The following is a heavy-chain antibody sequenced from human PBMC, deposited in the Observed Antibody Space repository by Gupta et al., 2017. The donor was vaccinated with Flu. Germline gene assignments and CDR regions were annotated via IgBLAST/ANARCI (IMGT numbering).Heavy chain of an antibody. D-gene: IGHD3-22*01. V-gene: IGHV3-21*01. Sequence: EVQLVESGGGLVKPGGSLRLSRASSGFTFSSSTMNWGRQAPGKGLEWVSSISSSRSYIYYADSVKGRLTIYRDNAKNSLYRQMNSLRAEDTAVYYCARPYSSGDYRYYYYGMDVWGQGTTVTVSS. CDR3: ARPYSSGDYRYYYYGMDV. CDR1: GFTFSSST. J-gene: IGHJ6*01. CDR2: ISSSRSYI.